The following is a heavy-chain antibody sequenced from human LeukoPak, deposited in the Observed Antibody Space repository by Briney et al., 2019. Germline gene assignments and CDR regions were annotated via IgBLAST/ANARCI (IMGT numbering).Heavy chain of an antibody. CDR3: ARVGTGSYHFDY. V-gene: IGHV3-74*01. CDR1: GFTFSSYW. Sequence: GGSQRLSCAASGFTFSSYWMHWVRQAPGKGLVWVSRINSDGSTTSYADSVKGRFTISRDNAKNTLYLQMNSLRAEDTAVYYCARVGTGSYHFDYWGQGTLVTVSS. CDR2: INSDGSTT. J-gene: IGHJ4*02. D-gene: IGHD3-16*01.